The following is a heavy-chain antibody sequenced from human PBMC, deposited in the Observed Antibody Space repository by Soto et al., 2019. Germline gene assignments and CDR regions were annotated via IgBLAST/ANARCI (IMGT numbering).Heavy chain of an antibody. CDR1: GFTFSSYG. CDR3: AKDQGLDYYGSSGYNGAFDF. J-gene: IGHJ3*01. CDR2: ISYDGSNK. D-gene: IGHD3-22*01. V-gene: IGHV3-30*18. Sequence: QVQLVESGGGVVQPGRSLRLSCAASGFTFSSYGMHWVRQAPGKGLEWVAVISYDGSNKYYADSVKGRFTISRDNSKKTLYLAMNRLEAWETGGYFFAKDQGLDYYGSSGYNGAFDFWGPGTMVTVSS.